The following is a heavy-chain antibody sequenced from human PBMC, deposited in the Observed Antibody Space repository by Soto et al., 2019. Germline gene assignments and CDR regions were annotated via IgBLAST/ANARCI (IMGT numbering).Heavy chain of an antibody. Sequence: QLQVQESGPGLVKPSETLSLTCTVSGGSISSSNYYWMWVRQPPGEGLEWIGTISQSGNTYYNPSLKSRVTTSVDTSNNQFFLKLSSVTAADTAVYYCARRELGSMRDCWGQGTLVTVSS. CDR3: ARRELGSMRDC. CDR2: ISQSGNT. V-gene: IGHV4-39*01. J-gene: IGHJ4*02. D-gene: IGHD7-27*01. CDR1: GGSISSSNYY.